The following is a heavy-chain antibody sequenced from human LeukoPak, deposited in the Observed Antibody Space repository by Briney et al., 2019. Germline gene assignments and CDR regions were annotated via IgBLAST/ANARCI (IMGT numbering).Heavy chain of an antibody. CDR1: GFTVSSNY. Sequence: LRLSCAASGFTVSSNYMSWIRQHPGKGLEWIGYIYYSGSTYYNPSLKSRVTISVDTSKNQFSLKLSSVTAADTAVYYCARGTEPAAIQTGYYYYGMDVWGQGTTVTVSS. CDR3: ARGTEPAAIQTGYYYYGMDV. V-gene: IGHV4-31*02. D-gene: IGHD2-2*01. J-gene: IGHJ6*02. CDR2: IYYSGST.